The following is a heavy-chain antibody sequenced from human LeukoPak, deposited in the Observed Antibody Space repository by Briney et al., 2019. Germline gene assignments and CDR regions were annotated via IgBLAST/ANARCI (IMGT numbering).Heavy chain of an antibody. CDR1: GSRFTSYW. CDR2: IYPGDSDT. J-gene: IGHJ4*02. D-gene: IGHD1-26*01. Sequence: GESLNISCKTSGSRFTSYWIGWVRQMPGKGLEWMGIIYPGDSDTRYSPSFQGQVTISADKSISTAYLQWSSLKASDTAMYYCARRISGSCLDYWGQGTLVSVSS. V-gene: IGHV5-51*01. CDR3: ARRISGSCLDY.